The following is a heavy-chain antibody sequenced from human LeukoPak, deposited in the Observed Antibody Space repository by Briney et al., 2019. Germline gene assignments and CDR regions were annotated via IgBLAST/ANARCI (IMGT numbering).Heavy chain of an antibody. CDR1: GFTFSSYW. V-gene: IGHV3-7*01. CDR2: IKQDGSDK. Sequence: GGSLRLSCAASGFTFSSYWMHWVRQAPGKGLEWVANIKQDGSDKNYVEYVEGRFTISRDNAKNSLYLQMNSLRAEDTAVYYCARATSSTTRNLGYWGQGILVTVSS. CDR3: ARATSSTTRNLGY. D-gene: IGHD2-2*01. J-gene: IGHJ4*02.